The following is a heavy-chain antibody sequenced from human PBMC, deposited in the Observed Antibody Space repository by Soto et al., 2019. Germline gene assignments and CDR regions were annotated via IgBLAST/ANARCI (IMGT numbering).Heavy chain of an antibody. V-gene: IGHV3-30-3*01. CDR1: GFTFSSYA. CDR2: ISYDGSNK. D-gene: IGHD5-12*01. J-gene: IGHJ4*02. CDR3: ARVAPLDY. Sequence: QEQLVESGGGVVQPGRSLRLSCAASGFTFSSYAMHWVRQAPGKGLEWVAVISYDGSNKYYADSVKGRFTISRDNSKNTLYLQMNSLRAEDTAVYYCARVAPLDYWGQGTLVTVSS.